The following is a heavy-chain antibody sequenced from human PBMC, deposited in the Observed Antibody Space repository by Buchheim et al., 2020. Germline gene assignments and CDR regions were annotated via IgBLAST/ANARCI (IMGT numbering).Heavy chain of an antibody. J-gene: IGHJ4*02. CDR1: GFTFSSHW. Sequence: EVQLVESGGGLIQPGGSLRLSCAASGFTFSSHWMHWVRQAPGKGLVWVARIDSDGNNTVYADSVQGRFTITRDNATNTLYLQMDILRAEVTGVYHSVRFSGRSDYWGQGTL. CDR2: IDSDGNNT. D-gene: IGHD6-19*01. CDR3: VRFSGRSDY. V-gene: IGHV3-74*02.